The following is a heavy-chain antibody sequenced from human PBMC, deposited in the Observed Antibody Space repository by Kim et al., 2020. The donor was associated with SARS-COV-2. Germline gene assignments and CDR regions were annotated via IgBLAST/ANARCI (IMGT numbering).Heavy chain of an antibody. Sequence: SETLSLTCTVSGGSISSSSYYWGWIRQPPGKGLEWIGSIYYSGSTYYNPSLKSRVTISVDTSKNQFSLKLSSVTAADTAVYYCARGGGGTPNDYWGQGTLVTVSS. V-gene: IGHV4-39*07. CDR3: ARGGGGTPNDY. D-gene: IGHD3-16*01. CDR2: IYYSGST. J-gene: IGHJ4*02. CDR1: GGSISSSSYY.